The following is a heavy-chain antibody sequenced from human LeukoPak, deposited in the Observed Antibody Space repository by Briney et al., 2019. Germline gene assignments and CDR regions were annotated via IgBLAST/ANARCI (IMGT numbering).Heavy chain of an antibody. J-gene: IGHJ1*01. CDR2: IYYSGST. CDR1: GGSISSGGYY. D-gene: IGHD3-22*01. Sequence: KSSETLSLTCTVSGGSISSGGYYWSWIRQHPGKGLEWIGYIYYSGSTYYNPSLKSRVTISVDTSKNQFSLKLSSVTAADTAVYYCARDYYDEYFQHWGQGTLVTVSS. V-gene: IGHV4-31*03. CDR3: ARDYYDEYFQH.